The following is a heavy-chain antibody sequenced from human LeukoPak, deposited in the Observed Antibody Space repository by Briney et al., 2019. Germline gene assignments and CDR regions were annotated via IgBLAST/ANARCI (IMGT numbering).Heavy chain of an antibody. Sequence: KTSETLSLTCAVYGGSFSGYYWSWIRQPPGKGLEWIGEINHSGSTNYNPSLKSRVTISVDTSKNQFSLKLSSVTAADTAVYYCARGISGVYYYYMDVWGKGTTVTISS. D-gene: IGHD7-27*01. CDR2: INHSGST. V-gene: IGHV4-34*01. CDR3: ARGISGVYYYYMDV. CDR1: GGSFSGYY. J-gene: IGHJ6*03.